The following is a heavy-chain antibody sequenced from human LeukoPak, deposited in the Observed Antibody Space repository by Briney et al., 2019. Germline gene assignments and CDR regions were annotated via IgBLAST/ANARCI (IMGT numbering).Heavy chain of an antibody. CDR3: ARRSSDWFDP. CDR1: GGSVSSGSYY. J-gene: IGHJ5*02. CDR2: INYSGST. V-gene: IGHV4-61*03. D-gene: IGHD1-26*01. Sequence: SETLSLSCTVSGGSVSSGSYYWTWIRQPPGRGLEWIGYINYSGSTNYNPSLKSRVTISVDTSKNHFSLKLNSVTAADTAVYYCARRSSDWFDPWGQGTLVIVSS.